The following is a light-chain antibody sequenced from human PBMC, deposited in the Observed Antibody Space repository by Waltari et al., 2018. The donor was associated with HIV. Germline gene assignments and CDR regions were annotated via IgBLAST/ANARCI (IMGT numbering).Light chain of an antibody. J-gene: IGLJ2*01. Sequence: QSALTLPHSASGSPGQSVPISCPGTRNDMGGYDYVCWYQQFPGKAPKLIIYQVTKRPSGVPDRFVGSKSGSTASLTVSGLQAEDEADYYCTSYAGSTFTIFGGGTKLTVL. CDR3: TSYAGSTFTI. CDR1: RNDMGGYDY. V-gene: IGLV2-8*01. CDR2: QVT.